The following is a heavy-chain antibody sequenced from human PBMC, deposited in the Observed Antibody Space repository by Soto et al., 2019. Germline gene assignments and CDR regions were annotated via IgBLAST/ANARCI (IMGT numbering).Heavy chain of an antibody. CDR3: ARIVYDSSGYNRSFDY. Sequence: QVQLVQSGAEEKKPGASVRVSCTASGYTFSSYAIHWVLQAPGQRLEWMGWINAGYGNTKYSQKFQARLTITRDTSASTVYMELSSLRSEDTAVYYCARIVYDSSGYNRSFDYWGQGTLVTVSS. CDR1: GYTFSSYA. V-gene: IGHV1-3*05. J-gene: IGHJ4*02. D-gene: IGHD3-22*01. CDR2: INAGYGNT.